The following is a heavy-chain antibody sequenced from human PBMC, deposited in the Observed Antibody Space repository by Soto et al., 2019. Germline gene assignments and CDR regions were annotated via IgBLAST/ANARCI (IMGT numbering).Heavy chain of an antibody. CDR2: IYYSGST. Sequence: SETLSLTCTVSGGSICSGGYYWSWIRQHPGKGLEWIGYIYYSGSTYYNPSLKSRVTISVDTSKNQFSLKLSSVTAADTAVYYCARGGYDSSGYYVWYFDYWGQGTLVTVS. CDR3: ARGGYDSSGYYVWYFDY. D-gene: IGHD3-22*01. CDR1: GGSICSGGYY. J-gene: IGHJ4*02. V-gene: IGHV4-31*03.